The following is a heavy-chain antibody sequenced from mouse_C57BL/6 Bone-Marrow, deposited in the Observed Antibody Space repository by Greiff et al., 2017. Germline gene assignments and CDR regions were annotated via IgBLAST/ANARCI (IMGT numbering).Heavy chain of an antibody. V-gene: IGHV2-3*01. CDR1: EFSLINYG. J-gene: IGHJ3*01. CDR2: VWGDGNT. Sequence: VQLQESGPGLVAPSQSLSITCTVSEFSLINYGVSWVRQPPGKGLEWLGVVWGDGNTNYHSALKSRLSISKDNSKSQVFLKLNSLQTDDTATYYCALIYYGSSWFTYWGQGTLVTVSA. CDR3: ALIYYGSSWFTY. D-gene: IGHD2-2*01.